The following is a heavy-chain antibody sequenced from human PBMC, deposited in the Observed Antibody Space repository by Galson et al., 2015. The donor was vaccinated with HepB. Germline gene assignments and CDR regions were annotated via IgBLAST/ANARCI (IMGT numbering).Heavy chain of an antibody. V-gene: IGHV1-69*13. J-gene: IGHJ4*02. CDR1: GGTFSSYA. D-gene: IGHD3-22*01. CDR3: AGPRSYDSSGYYPPRYYFDY. Sequence: SVKVSCKASGGTFSSYAISWVRQAPGQGLEWMGGIIPIFGTANYAQKFQGRVTITADESTSTAYMELSSLRSEDTAVYYCAGPRSYDSSGYYPPRYYFDYWGQGTLVTVSS. CDR2: IIPIFGTA.